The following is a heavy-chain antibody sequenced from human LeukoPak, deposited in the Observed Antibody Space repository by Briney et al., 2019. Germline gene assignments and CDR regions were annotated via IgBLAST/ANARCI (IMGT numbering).Heavy chain of an antibody. D-gene: IGHD3-3*01. Sequence: SETLSLTCAVSGYSISSGYYWGWIRQPPGKGLEWIGSIYHSGSTYYNPSLKSRVTISVDTSKNQFSLKLSSVTAADTAVYYCARHQYYDFWSGYLNWFAPWGQGTLVTVSS. J-gene: IGHJ5*02. CDR2: IYHSGST. CDR1: GYSISSGYY. V-gene: IGHV4-38-2*01. CDR3: ARHQYYDFWSGYLNWFAP.